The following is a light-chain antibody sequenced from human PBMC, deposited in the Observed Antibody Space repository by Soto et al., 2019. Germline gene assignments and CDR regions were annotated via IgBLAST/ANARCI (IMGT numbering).Light chain of an antibody. Sequence: DIQMTRSPSTLSASVGDRVTITCRASQSISSWLAWYQQKPGKAPKLLIYDASSLESGVPSRFSGSGSGTEFTLTISSLQPDDFATYYCQQYNNYSGTLGPGTKVDIK. CDR3: QQYNNYSGT. J-gene: IGKJ3*01. CDR2: DAS. CDR1: QSISSW. V-gene: IGKV1-5*01.